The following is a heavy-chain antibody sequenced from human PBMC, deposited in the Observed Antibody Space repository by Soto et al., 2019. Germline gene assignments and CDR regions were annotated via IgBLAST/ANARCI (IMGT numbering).Heavy chain of an antibody. V-gene: IGHV3-30*18. CDR1: GFTFSAYG. Sequence: QVQLVESGGGVVQPGRSLRLSCAASGFTFSAYGMHWVRQAPGKGPEWVAVISFDGVNEYYEDSVKGRFTISRDNSKNTVFLQMTGLSTEDTAVYYGAKTIVTPSADSRGRGALLDYWGHGILVTASS. CDR3: AKTIVTPSADSRGRGALLDY. CDR2: ISFDGVNE. J-gene: IGHJ4*01. D-gene: IGHD3-22*01.